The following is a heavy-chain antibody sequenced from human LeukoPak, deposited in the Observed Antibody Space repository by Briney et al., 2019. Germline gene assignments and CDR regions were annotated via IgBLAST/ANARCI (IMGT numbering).Heavy chain of an antibody. J-gene: IGHJ6*02. CDR3: ARDIVEYDFWSGSSVGMDV. CDR2: ISSSSSTI. D-gene: IGHD3-3*01. CDR1: GFTFSSYS. V-gene: IGHV3-48*02. Sequence: GGSLRLSCAASGFTFSSYSMNWVRQAPGKGLEWVSYISSSSSTIYYADSVKGRFTISRDNAKNSLYLQMNSLRDEDTAVYYCARDIVEYDFWSGSSVGMDVWGQGTTVTVSS.